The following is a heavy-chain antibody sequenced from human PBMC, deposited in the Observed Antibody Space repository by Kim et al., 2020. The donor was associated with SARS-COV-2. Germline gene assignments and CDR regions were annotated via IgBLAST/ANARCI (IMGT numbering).Heavy chain of an antibody. V-gene: IGHV3-64D*09. CDR2: ISSDGATT. Sequence: GGSLRLSCSASGFTFINYAIHWVRQAPGKGLEYVSAISSDGATTYYADSVEGRFTISRDNSKNTMYLQMSSLRTEDTAVYYCVGQIVLVTAAFDSWGQGTLVTVSS. CDR3: VGQIVLVTAAFDS. J-gene: IGHJ4*02. D-gene: IGHD2-21*02. CDR1: GFTFINYA.